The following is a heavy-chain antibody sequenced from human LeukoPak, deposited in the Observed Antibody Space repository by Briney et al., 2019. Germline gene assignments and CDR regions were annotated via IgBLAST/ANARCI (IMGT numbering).Heavy chain of an antibody. CDR1: GGSISNYY. V-gene: IGHV4-59*08. D-gene: IGHD6-13*01. Sequence: SETLSLTCTVSGGSISNYYWSWIRQPPGKGLGCMGYIYYSGTTNYNPSLKSRVTISVDTSKNQFSLKLSSVTAADTAVYYCARHGGYSSPYLHWGQGTLVTVSS. CDR3: ARHGGYSSPYLH. CDR2: IYYSGTT. J-gene: IGHJ1*01.